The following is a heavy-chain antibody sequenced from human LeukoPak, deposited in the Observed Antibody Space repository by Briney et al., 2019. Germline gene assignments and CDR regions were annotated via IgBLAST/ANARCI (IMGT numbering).Heavy chain of an antibody. CDR3: AGGGMYYYDRSGGEAFDI. D-gene: IGHD3-22*01. J-gene: IGHJ3*02. Sequence: SETLSLTCTLSGGSISSYYWSWIRQPPGEGLGWIGYIYYGGRTNYNPSLKSRVTISVDTSKIHFSLKRSCGPAAVTAVFCCAGGGMYYYDRSGGEAFDIWGQGTMVTVPS. V-gene: IGHV4-59*01. CDR1: GGSISSYY. CDR2: IYYGGRT.